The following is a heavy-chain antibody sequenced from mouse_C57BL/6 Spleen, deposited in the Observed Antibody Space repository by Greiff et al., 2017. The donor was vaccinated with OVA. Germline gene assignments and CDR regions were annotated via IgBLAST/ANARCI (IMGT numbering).Heavy chain of an antibody. CDR1: GYTFTDYE. CDR3: TRKRGGGTDYFDY. V-gene: IGHV1-15*01. D-gene: IGHD2-14*01. Sequence: VQLQESGAELVRPGASVTLSCKASGYTFTDYEMHWVKQTPVHGLEWIGAIDPETGGTAYNQKFKGKAILTADKSSSTAYMELRSLTSEDSAVYYCTRKRGGGTDYFDYWGQGTTLTVSS. J-gene: IGHJ2*01. CDR2: IDPETGGT.